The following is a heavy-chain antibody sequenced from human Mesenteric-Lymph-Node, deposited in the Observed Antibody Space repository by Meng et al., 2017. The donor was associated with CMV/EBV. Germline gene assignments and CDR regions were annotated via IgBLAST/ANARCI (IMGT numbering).Heavy chain of an antibody. CDR3: AGEPGYSGSYYFDY. CDR1: GFTFDDYV. Sequence: GESLKISCAASGFTFDDYVMSWVRQVPGKGLEWVSGINWNGVSTDYADSVKGRFTISRDNTKNSLYLQMNNLRAEDTALYYCAGEPGYSGSYYFDYWGQGTLVTVSS. D-gene: IGHD5-12*01. CDR2: INWNGVST. V-gene: IGHV3-20*04. J-gene: IGHJ4*02.